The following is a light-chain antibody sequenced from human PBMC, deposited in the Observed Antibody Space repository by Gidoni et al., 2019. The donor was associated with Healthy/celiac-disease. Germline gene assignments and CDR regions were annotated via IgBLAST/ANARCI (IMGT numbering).Light chain of an antibody. CDR1: QSISSW. CDR2: KAS. J-gene: IGKJ2*01. CDR3: QQYNSYSPMYT. Sequence: DIQMTQSPYTLSASVGDRVTITCRASQSISSWLAWYQQKPGKAPKLLIYKASSLESGVPSRFSGSGSVTEFTLTISSLQPDDFATYYCQQYNSYSPMYTFGQGTKLEIK. V-gene: IGKV1-5*03.